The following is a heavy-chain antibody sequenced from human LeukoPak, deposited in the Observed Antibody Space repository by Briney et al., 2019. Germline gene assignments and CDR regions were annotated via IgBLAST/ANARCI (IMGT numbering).Heavy chain of an antibody. CDR1: GGSISSSSYY. D-gene: IGHD7-27*01. CDR3: ARQLNWALDY. Sequence: SETLSLTCTVSGGSISSSSYYWGWIRQPPGKGLEWIGYIYYSGSTYYNPSLKSRVTISVDTSKNQFSLKLSSVTAADTAVYYCARQLNWALDYWGLGTLVTVSS. J-gene: IGHJ4*02. CDR2: IYYSGST. V-gene: IGHV4-39*01.